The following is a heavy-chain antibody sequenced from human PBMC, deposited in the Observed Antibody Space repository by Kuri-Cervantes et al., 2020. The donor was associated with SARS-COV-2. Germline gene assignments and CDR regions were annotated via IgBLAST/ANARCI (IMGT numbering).Heavy chain of an antibody. D-gene: IGHD6-19*01. CDR1: GFTFSSYA. CDR3: TTDESAVAGTNY. CDR2: ISYDGSNK. V-gene: IGHV3-30*07. Sequence: GGSLRLSCAASGFTFSSYAMHWVRQAPGKGLEWVAVISYDGSNKYYADSVKGRFTISRDNSKNTLYLQMNSLKTEDTAVYYCTTDESAVAGTNYWGQGTLVTGLL. J-gene: IGHJ4*02.